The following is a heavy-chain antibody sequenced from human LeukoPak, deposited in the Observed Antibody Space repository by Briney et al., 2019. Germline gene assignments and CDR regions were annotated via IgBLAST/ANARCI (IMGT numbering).Heavy chain of an antibody. V-gene: IGHV5-10-1*01. CDR1: GYSFTNYW. Sequence: PGESLRISCKGSGYSFTNYWISWVRQMPGKGLEWMGRIDPSDSYTNYGPSFQGHVTISADKSISTAYLQWSSLKASDTATYYCARQDSSGYYSPFDYWGQGTLVTVSS. J-gene: IGHJ4*02. D-gene: IGHD3-22*01. CDR2: IDPSDSYT. CDR3: ARQDSSGYYSPFDY.